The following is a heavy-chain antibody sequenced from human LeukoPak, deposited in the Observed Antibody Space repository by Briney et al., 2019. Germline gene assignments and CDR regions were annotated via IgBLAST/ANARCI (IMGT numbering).Heavy chain of an antibody. CDR1: GYTFTTYG. Sequence: ASVKVSCKASGYTFTTYGVSWVRQAPGQGLEWMGWISAYNNNVNYAQKVQGRVTMTTDTSTSTAYMELRSLRSDDTAVYYCARARQDPVFWSGYPHFDYWGQGTLVTVSS. J-gene: IGHJ4*02. CDR2: ISAYNNNV. D-gene: IGHD3-3*01. V-gene: IGHV1-18*01. CDR3: ARARQDPVFWSGYPHFDY.